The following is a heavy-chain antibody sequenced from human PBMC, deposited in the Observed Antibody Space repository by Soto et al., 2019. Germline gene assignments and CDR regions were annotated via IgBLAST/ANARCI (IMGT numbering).Heavy chain of an antibody. D-gene: IGHD2-8*01. Sequence: QVQLVQSGAEVKKPGSSVKVSCKASGGTFSSYAISWVRQAPGQGLEWMGGIIPIFGTAYYEQKFQGRVTITADESTSTADMEGSSLRSEDTAVYYCARGRVLMVYASYGMDVWGPGATVTVSS. CDR2: IIPIFGTA. CDR1: GGTFSSYA. V-gene: IGHV1-69*12. J-gene: IGHJ6*02. CDR3: ARGRVLMVYASYGMDV.